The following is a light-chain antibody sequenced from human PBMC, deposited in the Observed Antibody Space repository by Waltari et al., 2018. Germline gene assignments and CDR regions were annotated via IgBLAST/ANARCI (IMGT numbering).Light chain of an antibody. Sequence: QSVLTQPPSMSGAPGQKVTIPCTGGSSNFGAGYDVHWYQQFPGAAPKLLIFGNTNRASGVPRRFSGSKSGTSASLAIAGLQSEDEAVYYCQSFDSDLSGSVFGGGTKLTVL. V-gene: IGLV1-40*01. CDR1: SSNFGAGYD. CDR2: GNT. CDR3: QSFDSDLSGSV. J-gene: IGLJ3*02.